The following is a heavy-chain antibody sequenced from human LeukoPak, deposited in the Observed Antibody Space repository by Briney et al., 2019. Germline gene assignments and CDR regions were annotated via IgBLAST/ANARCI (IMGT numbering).Heavy chain of an antibody. CDR3: ARLAVPVAKYFQH. J-gene: IGHJ1*01. CDR2: IYPGDSDT. CDR1: GYSFTSYW. D-gene: IGHD2-2*01. V-gene: IGHV5-51*01. Sequence: GESLKISCQGSGYSFTSYWIGWVRQMPGKGLEWMGIIYPGDSDTRYSPSFQGQVTISADKSISTAYLQWSSLKASDTAMYYCARLAVPVAKYFQHWGQGTLVTVSS.